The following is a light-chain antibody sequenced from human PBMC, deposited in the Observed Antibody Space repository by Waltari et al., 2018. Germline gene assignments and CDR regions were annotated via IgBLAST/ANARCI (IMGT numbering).Light chain of an antibody. CDR1: HDINKN. Sequence: DIQMTQAPASLSASVGDRVTTTCQASHDINKNLNWFQQKPGKAPKVLIFDASNLRTGVPLRFSGSVSGTHFTFTISSLQPEDVATYYCQQYRNVPLTFGGGTKVEIK. CDR2: DAS. CDR3: QQYRNVPLT. V-gene: IGKV1-33*01. J-gene: IGKJ4*01.